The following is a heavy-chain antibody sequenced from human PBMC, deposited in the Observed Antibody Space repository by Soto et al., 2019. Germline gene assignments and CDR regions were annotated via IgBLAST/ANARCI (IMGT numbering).Heavy chain of an antibody. CDR1: GGSISSSNW. Sequence: SETLSLTCAVSGGSISSSNWWSWVRQPPGKGLEWIGEIYHSGSTNYNPSLKSRVTISVDKSKNQFSLKLSSVTAADTAVYYCARGRDYYDSSGYPLIDYWGQGTLVTVSS. D-gene: IGHD3-22*01. J-gene: IGHJ4*02. CDR2: IYHSGST. V-gene: IGHV4-4*02. CDR3: ARGRDYYDSSGYPLIDY.